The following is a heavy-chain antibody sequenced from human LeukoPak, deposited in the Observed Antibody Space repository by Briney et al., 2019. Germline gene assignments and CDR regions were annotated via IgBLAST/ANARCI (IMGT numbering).Heavy chain of an antibody. CDR1: GYSISSGYY. V-gene: IGHV4-38-2*01. D-gene: IGHD3-3*01. J-gene: IGHJ4*02. CDR2: IYHSGST. CDR3: ARQGYDFWSGYSPFDY. Sequence: SETLSLTCAVSGYSISSGYYWGWIRPPPGKGLEWIGSIYHSGSTYYNPSLKSRVTISVDTSKNQFSLKLSSVTAADTAVYYCARQGYDFWSGYSPFDYWGQGTLVTVSS.